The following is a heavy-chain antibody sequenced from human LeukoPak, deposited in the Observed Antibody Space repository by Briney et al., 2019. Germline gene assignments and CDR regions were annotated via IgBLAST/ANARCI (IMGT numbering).Heavy chain of an antibody. CDR1: A. CDR2: IIPIFGTA. V-gene: IGHV1-69*01. CDR3: ARSGSTQDYGDYGYFQH. Sequence: AIXXXXQAPGQGLEWMGGIIPIFGTANYAQKFQGRVTITADESTSTAYMELSSLRSEDTAVYYCARSGSTQDYGDYGYFQHWGQGTLVTVSS. J-gene: IGHJ1*01. D-gene: IGHD4-17*01.